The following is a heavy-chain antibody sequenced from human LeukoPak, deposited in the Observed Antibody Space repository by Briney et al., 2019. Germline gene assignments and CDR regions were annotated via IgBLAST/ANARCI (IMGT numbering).Heavy chain of an antibody. D-gene: IGHD5-24*01. CDR2: IYYSGST. CDR3: AREKMATIDY. V-gene: IGHV4-59*01. Sequence: SETLSLTCTVSGGSISSYYWSWIRQPPGKGLEWIGYIYYSGSTNHNPSLKSRVTISVDTSKNQFSLKLSSVTAADTAVYYCAREKMATIDYWGQGTLVTVSS. J-gene: IGHJ4*02. CDR1: GGSISSYY.